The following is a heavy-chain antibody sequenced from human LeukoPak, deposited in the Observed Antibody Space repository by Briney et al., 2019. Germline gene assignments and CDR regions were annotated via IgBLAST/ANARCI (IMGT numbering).Heavy chain of an antibody. Sequence: GGSLRLSCAASGFTFSDHYMDWVRQAPGKGLEWVGRTRNKANSYTTEYAASVKCRFTISRDETKNSLYLQMNSLKTEDTAVYYCASSGYYSYDAFDIWGQGTMVTVSS. CDR1: GFTFSDHY. CDR3: ASSGYYSYDAFDI. D-gene: IGHD3-22*01. V-gene: IGHV3-72*01. CDR2: TRNKANSYTT. J-gene: IGHJ3*02.